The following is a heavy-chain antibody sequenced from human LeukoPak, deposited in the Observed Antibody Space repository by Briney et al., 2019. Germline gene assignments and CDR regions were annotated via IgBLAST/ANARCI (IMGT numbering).Heavy chain of an antibody. CDR1: GGTFNSYA. CDR2: IIPIFGTT. Sequence: SVKVSCKASGGTFNSYAINRVRQAPGQGLEWMGRIIPIFGTTNYARNFQGRVTITTVKSTSTAYMELSSLRSEDTAVYYCAKAGLYDYVWGSYRQKWFDPWGQGTLVTVSS. J-gene: IGHJ5*02. V-gene: IGHV1-69*05. D-gene: IGHD3-16*02. CDR3: AKAGLYDYVWGSYRQKWFDP.